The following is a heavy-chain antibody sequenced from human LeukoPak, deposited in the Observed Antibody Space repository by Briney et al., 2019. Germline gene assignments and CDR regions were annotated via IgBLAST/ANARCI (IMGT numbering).Heavy chain of an antibody. J-gene: IGHJ5*02. CDR2: IIPIFGTA. CDR1: GGTFSSYA. Sequence: GASVKVSCKASGGTFSSYAISWVRQAPGQGLEWMGGIIPIFGTANYAQKFQGRVTTTADESTSTAYMELSSLRSEDTAVYYCARALVFPRTNWFDPWGQGTLVTVSS. V-gene: IGHV1-69*13. CDR3: ARALVFPRTNWFDP. D-gene: IGHD3-9*01.